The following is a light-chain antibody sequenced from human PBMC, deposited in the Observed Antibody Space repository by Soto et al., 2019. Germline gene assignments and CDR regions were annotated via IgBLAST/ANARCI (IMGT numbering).Light chain of an antibody. J-gene: IGLJ2*01. CDR2: DVN. CDR3: NSFAGSAHVV. CDR1: SSDVGAYNY. V-gene: IGLV2-8*01. Sequence: SALAQPPSASGSPGQSVTISCTGTSSDVGAYNYVSWYQQHPGKAPKLIIYDVNQRPSGVPDRFSGSKSGNTASLTVSGLQAEDEAVYYCNSFAGSAHVVFGGGTKVTVL.